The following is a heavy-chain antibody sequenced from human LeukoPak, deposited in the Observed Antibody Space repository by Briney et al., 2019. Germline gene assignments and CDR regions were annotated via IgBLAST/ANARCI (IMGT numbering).Heavy chain of an antibody. V-gene: IGHV1-69*13. CDR2: IIPIFGTA. D-gene: IGHD1-26*01. Sequence: RVASVKVSCKASGGTFSSYAISGVRQAPGQGLEWMGGIIPIFGTANYAQKFQGRVTITADESTSTAYMELSSLTFEDTAVYYCAREVDWLDPWGQGTLVTVSS. CDR1: GGTFSSYA. CDR3: AREVDWLDP. J-gene: IGHJ5*02.